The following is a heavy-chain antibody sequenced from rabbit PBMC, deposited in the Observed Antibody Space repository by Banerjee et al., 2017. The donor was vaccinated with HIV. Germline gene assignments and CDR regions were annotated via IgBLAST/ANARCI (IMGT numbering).Heavy chain of an antibody. CDR1: GFTLSSYV. Sequence: QSLEESGGGLVTPGGTLTLTCKASGFTLSSYVMCWVRQAPGKGLEWIACIYAGSVGSTAYANWAKGRFTISKTSSTTVTLQMTSLTAADTATYFCARDRDGDAGYGSLALWGQGTLVTVS. CDR3: ARDRDGDAGYGSLAL. J-gene: IGHJ3*01. D-gene: IGHD7-1*01. V-gene: IGHV1S40*01. CDR2: IYAGSVGST.